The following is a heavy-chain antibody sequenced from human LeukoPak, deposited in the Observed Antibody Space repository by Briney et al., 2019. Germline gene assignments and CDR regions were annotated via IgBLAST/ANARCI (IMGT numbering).Heavy chain of an antibody. Sequence: GASVKVSCKASGYTFTSYGISWVRQAPGQGLEWMGWISAYNGNTNYAQKLQGRVTMTTDTSTSTAYMELRSLRSDDTAVYYCARDLEAGSYYSDRMSPHDAFDIWGQGTMVTVSS. J-gene: IGHJ3*02. D-gene: IGHD1-26*01. CDR1: GYTFTSYG. CDR2: ISAYNGNT. CDR3: ARDLEAGSYYSDRMSPHDAFDI. V-gene: IGHV1-18*01.